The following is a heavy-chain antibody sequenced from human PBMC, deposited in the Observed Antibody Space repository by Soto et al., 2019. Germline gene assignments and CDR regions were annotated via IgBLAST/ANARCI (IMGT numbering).Heavy chain of an antibody. J-gene: IGHJ6*02. V-gene: IGHV1-18*01. D-gene: IGHD3-22*01. CDR3: AGVKGNYYYDSTSHYGMDL. CDR1: GYTFTSYG. Sequence: GXSVKVSWKASGYTFTSYGISWVRQAPGQGLEWMGWISAYNGNTNYAQKLQGRVTMTTDTSTSTAYMELRRLRSDDTAVYYCAGVKGNYYYDSTSHYGMDLWGQGTTVTVLL. CDR2: ISAYNGNT.